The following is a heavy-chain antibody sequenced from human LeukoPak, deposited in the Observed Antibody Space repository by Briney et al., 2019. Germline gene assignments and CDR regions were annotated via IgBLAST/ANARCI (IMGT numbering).Heavy chain of an antibody. Sequence: NSSETLSLTCAVSGYSISSGYYWGWIRQPAGKGLEWIGRIYTSGSTNYNPSLKSRVTMSVDTSKNQFSLKLSSVTAADTAVYYCARGQVGLWFGESPDYYYHYMDVWGNGATVTVSS. D-gene: IGHD3-10*01. CDR2: IYTSGST. CDR1: GYSISSGYY. V-gene: IGHV4-4*07. CDR3: ARGQVGLWFGESPDYYYHYMDV. J-gene: IGHJ6*03.